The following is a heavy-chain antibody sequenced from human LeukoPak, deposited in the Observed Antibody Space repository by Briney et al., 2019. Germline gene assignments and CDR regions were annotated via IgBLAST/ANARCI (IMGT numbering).Heavy chain of an antibody. D-gene: IGHD5-24*01. Sequence: GGSLRLSCAASGFIFSSYTMNWVRQAPGKGLEWVSSISSSSSYIYYADSVKGRFTISRDDAKNSLYLQMNSLRVEDTAVYYCARSAYMGLQLTWLKYWGQGILVTVSS. CDR3: ARSAYMGLQLTWLKY. CDR1: GFIFSSYT. CDR2: ISSSSSYI. J-gene: IGHJ4*02. V-gene: IGHV3-21*01.